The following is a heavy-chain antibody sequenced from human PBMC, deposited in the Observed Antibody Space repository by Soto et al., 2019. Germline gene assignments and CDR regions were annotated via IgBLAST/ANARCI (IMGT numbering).Heavy chain of an antibody. CDR3: AKDLYYDSSGYTHFDY. J-gene: IGHJ4*02. Sequence: EVQLLESGGGFIQPGGSLRLSCAASGFTFSSYAMSWVRQAPGKGLEWVSTISGSGGSTYYADSVKGRFTISRDNSKNTLYLQMNSLRAEDTAVYFCAKDLYYDSSGYTHFDYWGQGTLVTVSS. V-gene: IGHV3-23*01. D-gene: IGHD3-22*01. CDR2: ISGSGGST. CDR1: GFTFSSYA.